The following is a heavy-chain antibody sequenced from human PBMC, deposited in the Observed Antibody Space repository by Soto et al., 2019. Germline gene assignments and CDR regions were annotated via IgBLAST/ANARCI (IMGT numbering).Heavy chain of an antibody. V-gene: IGHV3-53*01. Sequence: GGSLRLSCAASGFTVSSNCMSWVRQAPGKGLEWVSVIYSGGSTYYADSVKGRYTISRDNSKNTQYLQMNSRRAEDTAVYYCARDSGSYQDYYYYGMDVWGQGTTVTVSS. CDR1: GFTVSSNC. D-gene: IGHD1-26*01. CDR2: IYSGGST. J-gene: IGHJ6*02. CDR3: ARDSGSYQDYYYYGMDV.